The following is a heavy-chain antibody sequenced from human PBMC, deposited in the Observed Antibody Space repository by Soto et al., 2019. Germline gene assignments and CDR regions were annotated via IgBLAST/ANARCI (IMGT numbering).Heavy chain of an antibody. Sequence: SDTLSLTCTVSGCSIRNVGYYWTWSRQHPGKGLEWIGYIYYSGSTYYNPSLKSRVTISIDTSKNQFSLKLSSVTAADTAVYYCARENYDSIGWLDHWGQGTLVT. D-gene: IGHD3-22*01. CDR1: GCSIRNVGYY. CDR2: IYYSGST. J-gene: IGHJ4*02. V-gene: IGHV4-31*03. CDR3: ARENYDSIGWLDH.